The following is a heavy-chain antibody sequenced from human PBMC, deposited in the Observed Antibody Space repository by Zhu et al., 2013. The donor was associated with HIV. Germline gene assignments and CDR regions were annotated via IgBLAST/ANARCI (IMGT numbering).Heavy chain of an antibody. CDR3: ARDLFDTVVHYYYYGMDV. Sequence: VQLVESGGGVVQPGRSLRLSCAASGFTFSSYAMHWVRQAPGKGLEWVAVISYDGSNKYYADSVKGRFTISRDNSKNTLYLQMNSLRAEDTAVYYCARDLFDTVVHYYYYGMDVWGQGTTVTVSS. CDR1: GFTFSSYA. D-gene: IGHD5-18*01. CDR2: ISYDGSNK. J-gene: IGHJ6*02. V-gene: IGHV3-30-3*01.